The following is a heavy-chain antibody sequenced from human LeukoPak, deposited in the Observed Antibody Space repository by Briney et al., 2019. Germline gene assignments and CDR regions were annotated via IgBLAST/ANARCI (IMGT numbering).Heavy chain of an antibody. CDR1: GGSISSYY. Sequence: SETLSLTCTVSGGSISSYYWSWIRQPPGKGLEWIGYIYYNGNTNYNPSLKSRLTISLDTAKNQFSLKLSSVTAADTAVYYCAREFRRTYYYDSRGQGTLVTVSS. J-gene: IGHJ4*02. D-gene: IGHD3-22*01. V-gene: IGHV4-59*12. CDR3: AREFRRTYYYDS. CDR2: IYYNGNT.